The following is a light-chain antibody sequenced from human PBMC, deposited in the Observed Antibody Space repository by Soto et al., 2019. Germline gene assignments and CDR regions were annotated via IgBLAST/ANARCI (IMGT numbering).Light chain of an antibody. CDR2: SAS. CDR1: QGIRND. Sequence: DIQMTQSPSSLSASVGDRVTITCRASQGIRNDLGWYQQKPGMAPKRMIYSASTLQGGVRSRFSGSASATDFSLTISSLQPEDFATYYWLQHFMYPLTFGRGTKVEIK. J-gene: IGKJ4*01. CDR3: LQHFMYPLT. V-gene: IGKV1-17*01.